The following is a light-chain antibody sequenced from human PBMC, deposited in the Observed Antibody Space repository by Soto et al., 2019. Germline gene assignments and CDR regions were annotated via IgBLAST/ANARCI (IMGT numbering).Light chain of an antibody. V-gene: IGKV3-20*01. CDR3: QQYIYPPLT. J-gene: IGKJ3*01. CDR2: AAS. CDR1: QTLSTNS. Sequence: EIVLTQSPGTPSLSPGERATLSCRASQTLSTNSLAWYQQRPGQTPRLLIYAASTWDTDFPDRFNGSGSGTDFALNIRRLEPEDCALYYCQQYIYPPLTFGPGNTVDVK.